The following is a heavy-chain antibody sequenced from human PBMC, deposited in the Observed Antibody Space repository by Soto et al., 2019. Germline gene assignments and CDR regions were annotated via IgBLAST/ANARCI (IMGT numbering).Heavy chain of an antibody. CDR2: IYSGGNT. V-gene: IGHV3-53*01. D-gene: IGHD5-12*01. CDR3: ARGGRDGYNGYYFDY. Sequence: GGSLRLSCAASGFTVSSNYMSWVRQAPGKGLEWVSVIYSGGNTYYADSVKGRFTISRDNSKNTLYLQMNSLRAEDTAVYYCARGGRDGYNGYYFDYWGQGTLVTVSS. CDR1: GFTVSSNY. J-gene: IGHJ4*02.